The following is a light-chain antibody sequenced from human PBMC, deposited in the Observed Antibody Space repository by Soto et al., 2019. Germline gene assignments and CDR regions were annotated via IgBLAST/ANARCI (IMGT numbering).Light chain of an antibody. CDR1: QGIRND. CDR2: AAS. CDR3: LQDYDTPRT. J-gene: IGKJ1*01. Sequence: IRMTQSPSTLSASVGDRVTITCRASQGIRNDLGWYQQKPGRPPKLLISAASSLQSGVPSRFSGSGSGTDFTLTISSLQPEDFATYYCLQDYDTPRTFGQGTKVDIK. V-gene: IGKV1-6*01.